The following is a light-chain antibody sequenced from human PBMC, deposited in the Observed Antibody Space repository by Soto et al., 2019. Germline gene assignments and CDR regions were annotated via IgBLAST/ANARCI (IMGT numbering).Light chain of an antibody. CDR1: QALRSSY. V-gene: IGKV3D-20*01. Sequence: IVLTQSPATLSLSPGERATLYCGTSQALRSSYLAWYQQKPGLAPRLLIYATSSRATGIPDRFSGTGSGTDFTLTISRLEPEDFAVYYCQQYDSSPKTFGQGTKVDNK. CDR3: QQYDSSPKT. CDR2: ATS. J-gene: IGKJ1*01.